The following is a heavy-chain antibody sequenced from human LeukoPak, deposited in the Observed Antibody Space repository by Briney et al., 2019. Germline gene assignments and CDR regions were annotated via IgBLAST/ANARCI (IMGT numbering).Heavy chain of an antibody. Sequence: GGSLRLSCAASGFTFSTSAMNWVRQVPGKGLEWVSSIDYDSSHIYYAASVRGRFTISRDNARDSVYLQMDSLRVEDTAVYYCTRDPLRYLRVGHFDYWGQGTLVAVSS. J-gene: IGHJ4*02. V-gene: IGHV3-21*01. D-gene: IGHD3-9*01. CDR2: IDYDSSHI. CDR3: TRDPLRYLRVGHFDY. CDR1: GFTFSTSA.